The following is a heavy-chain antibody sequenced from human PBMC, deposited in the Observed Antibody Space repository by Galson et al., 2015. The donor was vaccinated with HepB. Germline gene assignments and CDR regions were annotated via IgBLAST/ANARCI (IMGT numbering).Heavy chain of an antibody. D-gene: IGHD3-10*01. CDR1: GYTFTSYG. CDR2: ISAYNGNT. CDR3: ARRVVKGEFGELWERPLFDP. Sequence: SVKVSCKASGYTFTSYGISWVRQAPGQGLEWMGWISAYNGNTNYAQKLQGRVTMTTDTSTSTAYMELRSLRSDDTAVYYCARRVVKGEFGELWERPLFDPWGQGTLVTVSS. J-gene: IGHJ5*02. V-gene: IGHV1-18*01.